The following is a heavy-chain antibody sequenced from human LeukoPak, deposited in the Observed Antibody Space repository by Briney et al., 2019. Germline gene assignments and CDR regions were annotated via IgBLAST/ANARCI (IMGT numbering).Heavy chain of an antibody. CDR1: GFTFSSYG. CDR3: AKAHYSSSWYFDY. D-gene: IGHD6-13*01. CDR2: ISYDGSNK. V-gene: IGHV3-30*18. J-gene: IGHJ4*02. Sequence: SGGSLRLSCAASGFTFSSYGMHWVRQAPGKGLEWVAVISYDGSNKYYADSAKGRFTISRDNSKNTLYLQMNSLRAEDTAVYYCAKAHYSSSWYFDYWGQGTLVTVSS.